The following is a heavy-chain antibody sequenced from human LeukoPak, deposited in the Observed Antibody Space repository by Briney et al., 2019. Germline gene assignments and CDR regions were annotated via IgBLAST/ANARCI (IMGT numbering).Heavy chain of an antibody. Sequence: GGSLRLSCGASGFTFGTYWMHWVRQAPGKGLVWVSGINSDGGTTTYADSVKGRFTISRDNAKNSLYLQMNSLRAEDTAVYYCARDPYSYGSIYYYYYMDVWGKGTTVTISS. CDR1: GFTFGTYW. J-gene: IGHJ6*03. D-gene: IGHD5-18*01. V-gene: IGHV3-74*01. CDR2: INSDGGTT. CDR3: ARDPYSYGSIYYYYYMDV.